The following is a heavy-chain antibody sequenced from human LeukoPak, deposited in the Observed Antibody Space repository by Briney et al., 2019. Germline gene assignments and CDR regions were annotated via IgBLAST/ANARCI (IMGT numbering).Heavy chain of an antibody. V-gene: IGHV3-30*03. J-gene: IGHJ4*02. CDR3: ARSVGGSYDFDY. CDR1: GFTFSSYG. Sequence: GGSLRLSCAASGFTFSSYGMHWVRQAPGKGLEWVAVISYDGSNKYYADSVKGRFTISRDNSKNTLYLQMNSLRAEDTAVYYCARSVGGSYDFDYWGQGTLVTVSS. D-gene: IGHD1-26*01. CDR2: ISYDGSNK.